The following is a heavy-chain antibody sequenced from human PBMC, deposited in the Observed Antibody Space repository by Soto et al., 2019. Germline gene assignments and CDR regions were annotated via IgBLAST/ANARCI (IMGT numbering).Heavy chain of an antibody. CDR3: ATSHCGGDCYRVYYYYGMDV. D-gene: IGHD2-21*02. J-gene: IGHJ6*02. V-gene: IGHV1-69*13. CDR2: IIPIFGTA. CDR1: GGTFSSYA. Sequence: SVKVSCKASGGTFSSYAISWVRQAPGQGLEWMGGIIPIFGTANYAQKFQGRVTITANESTSTAYMELSSLRSEDTAVYYCATSHCGGDCYRVYYYYGMDVWGQGTTVTVSS.